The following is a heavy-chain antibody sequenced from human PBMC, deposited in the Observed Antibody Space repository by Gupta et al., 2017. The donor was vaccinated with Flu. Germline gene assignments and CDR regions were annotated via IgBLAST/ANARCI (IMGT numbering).Heavy chain of an antibody. CDR3: ARDASDYDILTGSHPPQQSWFDP. D-gene: IGHD3-9*01. CDR2: ISSSGSTI. Sequence: EVQLVESGGGLVQPGGSLRLSCAASGFTFSSYEMNWVRQAPGKGLEWVSYISSSGSTIYYADSVKGRFTISRDNAKNSLYLQMNSLRAEDTAVYYCARDASDYDILTGSHPPQQSWFDPWGQGTLVTVSS. CDR1: GFTFSSYE. V-gene: IGHV3-48*03. J-gene: IGHJ5*02.